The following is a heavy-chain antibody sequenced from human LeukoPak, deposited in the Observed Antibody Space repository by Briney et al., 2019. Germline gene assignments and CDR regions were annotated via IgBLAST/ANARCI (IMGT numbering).Heavy chain of an antibody. Sequence: PGGSLRFSCAASGFTFKNCAIHWVRQAPGKGLEWVAVISYDGSNKYYADSVKGRFTISRDNSKNTLYLQMNSLRAEDTAVYYCAKRPSGWYYFDYWGQGTLVTVSS. D-gene: IGHD6-19*01. J-gene: IGHJ4*02. V-gene: IGHV3-30-3*02. CDR2: ISYDGSNK. CDR3: AKRPSGWYYFDY. CDR1: GFTFKNCA.